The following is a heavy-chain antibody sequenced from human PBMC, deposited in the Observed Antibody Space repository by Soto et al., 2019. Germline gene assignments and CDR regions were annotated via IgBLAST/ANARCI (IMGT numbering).Heavy chain of an antibody. V-gene: IGHV1-69*13. D-gene: IGHD3-3*01. J-gene: IGHJ6*02. Sequence: SVKVSCKASGGTVSSYAISCVRQAPGQGLEWMGGIIPIFGTANYAQKFQGRVTITADESTSTAYMELSSLRSEDTAVYYCARGRVTIFGVVTYYYYGMDVWGQGTTVTVSS. CDR3: ARGRVTIFGVVTYYYYGMDV. CDR1: GGTVSSYA. CDR2: IIPIFGTA.